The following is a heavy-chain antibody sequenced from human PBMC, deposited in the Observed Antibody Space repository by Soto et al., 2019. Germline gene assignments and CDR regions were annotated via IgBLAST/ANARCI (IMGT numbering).Heavy chain of an antibody. D-gene: IGHD6-6*01. CDR3: ARDPSTFIAARPYYYYYYMDV. CDR1: GYTFTSYG. V-gene: IGHV1-18*01. Sequence: ASVKVSCKASGYTFTSYGISWVRQAPGQGLEWMGWISAYNGNTNYAQKLQGRVTMTTDTSTSTAYMELRSLRSDDTAVYYCARDPSTFIAARPYYYYYYMDVWGKGTTVTVSS. J-gene: IGHJ6*03. CDR2: ISAYNGNT.